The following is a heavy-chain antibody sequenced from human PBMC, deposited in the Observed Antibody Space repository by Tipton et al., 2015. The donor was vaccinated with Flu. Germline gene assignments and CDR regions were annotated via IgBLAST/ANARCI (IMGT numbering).Heavy chain of an antibody. Sequence: TLSLTCTVSGGSISSYYWSWIRQPAGKGLEWIGRIYTSGSTNYNPSLKSRVTMSVDTSKNQFSLKLSSVTAADTAVYYCAREGGRGGILSYFDYWGQGTLVTVSS. J-gene: IGHJ4*02. CDR3: AREGGRGGILSYFDY. CDR2: IYTSGST. V-gene: IGHV4-4*07. D-gene: IGHD2/OR15-2a*01. CDR1: GGSISSYY.